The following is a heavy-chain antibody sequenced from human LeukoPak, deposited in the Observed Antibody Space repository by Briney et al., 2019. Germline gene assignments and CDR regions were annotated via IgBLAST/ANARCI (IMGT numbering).Heavy chain of an antibody. D-gene: IGHD3-9*01. CDR3: ARVQAVRYFDWLSPGTTLYYYYYYMDV. Sequence: GGSLRLSCAASGFTFSSYGMHWVRQAPGKGLEWVAFIRYDGSNKYYADSVKGRFTISRDNSKNTLYLQMNSLRSEDTAVYYCARVQAVRYFDWLSPGTTLYYYYYYMDVWGKGTTVTVSS. J-gene: IGHJ6*03. CDR2: IRYDGSNK. CDR1: GFTFSSYG. V-gene: IGHV3-30*02.